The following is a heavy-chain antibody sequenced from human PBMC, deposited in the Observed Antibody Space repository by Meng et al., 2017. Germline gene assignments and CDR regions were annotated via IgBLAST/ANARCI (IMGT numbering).Heavy chain of an antibody. Sequence: VPMSQSGAEVRKPGAAVKVSCKPSRSTFPDSYIHWVRRAPGQGLEWMGRINPKSGDTHYAQKFQARVTMTGDTSISTAYMELSGLRSDDTAMYYCARDEDISAAGKLFGDYWGQGTLVTVSS. J-gene: IGHJ4*02. V-gene: IGHV1-2*06. CDR1: RSTFPDSY. CDR2: INPKSGDT. D-gene: IGHD6-25*01. CDR3: ARDEDISAAGKLFGDY.